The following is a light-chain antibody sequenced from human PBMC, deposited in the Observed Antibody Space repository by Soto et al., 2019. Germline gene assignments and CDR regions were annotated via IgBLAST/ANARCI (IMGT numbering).Light chain of an antibody. CDR3: QQYDSSFT. CDR2: GAS. J-gene: IGKJ3*01. V-gene: IGKV3-20*01. CDR1: QSVSSSY. Sequence: EIVLTQSPGTLSLSPGERATLSCRASQSVSSSYLAWYQQKPGQAPRLLIYGASSRGTGIPDRFSDSKSGTDFTLTISRLEPEDFAVYYCQQYDSSFTFGPGTKVDIK.